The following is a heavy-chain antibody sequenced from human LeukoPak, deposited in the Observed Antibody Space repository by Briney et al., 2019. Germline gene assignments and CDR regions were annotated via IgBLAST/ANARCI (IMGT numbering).Heavy chain of an antibody. CDR1: GFTFSSFA. CDR2: TRNSDNNR. Sequence: GGSLRLSCAASGFTFSSFAMSWIRQAPGKGLEWVSSTRNSDNNRIYADSVKGRFTIPRDNAKYSVYLQVNSLRAEDTAVYYCARRIAGDGSHAFDIWGQGTMVTVSS. V-gene: IGHV3-11*01. D-gene: IGHD6-19*01. CDR3: ARRIAGDGSHAFDI. J-gene: IGHJ3*02.